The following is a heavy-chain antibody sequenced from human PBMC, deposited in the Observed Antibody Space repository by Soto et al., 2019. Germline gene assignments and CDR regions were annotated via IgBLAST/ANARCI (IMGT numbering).Heavy chain of an antibody. D-gene: IGHD3-9*01. CDR2: ISAYNGNT. V-gene: IGHV1-18*01. Sequence: GASVKVSCKASGYTFTSYGISWVRQAPGQGIEWMGWISAYNGNTNYAQKLQGRVTMTTDTSTSTAYMELRSLRSDDTAVYYCARDLTKTGYYYIDYSGQATLGTVSS. CDR3: ARDLTKTGYYYIDY. J-gene: IGHJ4*02. CDR1: GYTFTSYG.